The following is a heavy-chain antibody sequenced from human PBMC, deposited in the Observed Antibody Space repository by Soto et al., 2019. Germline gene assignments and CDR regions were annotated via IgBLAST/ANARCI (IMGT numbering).Heavy chain of an antibody. CDR3: ATYGDYGVPAFDI. D-gene: IGHD4-17*01. CDR1: GGSISSYY. V-gene: IGHV4-59*08. Sequence: PSETLSLTCTVSGGSISSYYWSWIRQPPGKGLEWIGYIYYSGSTNYNPSLKSRVTISVDTSKNQFSLKLSSVTAADTAVYYCATYGDYGVPAFDIWGQGTMVT. CDR2: IYYSGST. J-gene: IGHJ3*02.